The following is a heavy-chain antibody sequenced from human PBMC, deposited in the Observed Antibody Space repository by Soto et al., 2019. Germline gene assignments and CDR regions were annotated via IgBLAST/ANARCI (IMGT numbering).Heavy chain of an antibody. CDR2: IYYSGST. V-gene: IGHV4-39*07. J-gene: IGHJ4*02. CDR3: ARDKITGLFDY. D-gene: IGHD2-8*02. CDR1: GGSISSSSYY. Sequence: SETLSLTCTVSGGSISSSSYYWGWIRQPPGKGLEWIGSIYYSGSTDYNPSLKSRVTISVDTSKNQFSLKLTSVTAADTAVYYCARDKITGLFDYWGQGTLVTVSS.